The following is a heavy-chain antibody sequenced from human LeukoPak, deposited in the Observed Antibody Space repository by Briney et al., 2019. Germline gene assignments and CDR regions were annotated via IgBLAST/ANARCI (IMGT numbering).Heavy chain of an antibody. CDR3: ARGQQLVLGWFGP. V-gene: IGHV3-64*01. CDR2: ISTNGGST. D-gene: IGHD6-6*01. J-gene: IGHJ5*02. CDR1: GFTFSSYA. Sequence: GGSLRLSCAASGFTFSSYAMYWVRQSPGKGLEYVSSISTNGGSTYYANSVKGRFTISRDNSKNTLYLQMGSLRAEDMAVYYCARGQQLVLGWFGPWGQGTLVTVSS.